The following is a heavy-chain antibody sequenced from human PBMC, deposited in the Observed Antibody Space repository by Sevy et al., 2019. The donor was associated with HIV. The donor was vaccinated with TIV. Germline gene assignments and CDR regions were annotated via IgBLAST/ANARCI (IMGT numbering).Heavy chain of an antibody. J-gene: IGHJ4*02. D-gene: IGHD6-19*01. CDR1: GYTFTSYY. V-gene: IGHV1-46*01. CDR2: INPSGGST. Sequence: ASVKVSCKASGYTFTSYYMHWVRQAPGQGLEWMGIINPSGGSTSYAQKFQGRVTMTRDTSTSTVYMELSSLRSEDTAVYYCARDPGIAVAGTGGGFDYWGQGTLVTVSS. CDR3: ARDPGIAVAGTGGGFDY.